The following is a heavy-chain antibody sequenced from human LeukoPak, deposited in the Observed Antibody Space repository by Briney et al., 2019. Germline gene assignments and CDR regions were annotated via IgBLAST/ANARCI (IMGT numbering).Heavy chain of an antibody. D-gene: IGHD6-19*01. V-gene: IGHV1-2*02. CDR2: INPNSGGT. J-gene: IGHJ5*02. Sequence: EASVKVSCKASGYTFTGYYMHWVRQAPGQGLEWMGWINPNSGGTNYAQKFQGRVTMTRDTSISTAYMELRSLRSDDTAVYYCARDKFTIAVAGTGFDPWGQGALVTVSS. CDR3: ARDKFTIAVAGTGFDP. CDR1: GYTFTGYY.